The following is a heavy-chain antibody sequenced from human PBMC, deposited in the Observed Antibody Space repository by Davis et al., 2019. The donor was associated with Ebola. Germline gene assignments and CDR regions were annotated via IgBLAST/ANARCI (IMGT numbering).Heavy chain of an antibody. CDR3: VRDRLGSGGLFDF. V-gene: IGHV4-39*01. CDR2: INHSGST. Sequence: SETLSLTCTVPGGPISSGGYYWSWIRQHPGKGLEWIGEINHSGSTNYNPSLKSRVTISVDTSKNQFSLKLGSVTAADTAVYYCVRDRLGSGGLFDFWGQGTLVTVSS. D-gene: IGHD3-10*01. CDR1: GGPISSGGYY. J-gene: IGHJ4*02.